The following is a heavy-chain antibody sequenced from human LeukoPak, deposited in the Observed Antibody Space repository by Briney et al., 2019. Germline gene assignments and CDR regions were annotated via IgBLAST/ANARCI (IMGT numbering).Heavy chain of an antibody. CDR3: AREDPQTTVPEGMDV. Sequence: SETLSLTCTVSGGSISSFYWSWIRQAPGKGLEWIGCIYYSGNTNYNPSLKSRVTISVDTSKNQFSLKLSSVTAADTAVYYCAREDPQTTVPEGMDVWGQGTTVTVSS. CDR1: GGSISSFY. J-gene: IGHJ6*02. V-gene: IGHV4-59*01. D-gene: IGHD4-17*01. CDR2: IYYSGNT.